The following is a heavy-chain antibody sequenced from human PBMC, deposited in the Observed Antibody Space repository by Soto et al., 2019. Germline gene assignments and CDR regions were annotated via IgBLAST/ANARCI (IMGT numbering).Heavy chain of an antibody. V-gene: IGHV3-23*01. CDR1: GFICSSYD. CDR2: ILVSDST. D-gene: IGHD2-8*02. J-gene: IGHJ3*02. Sequence: PGGSLRLSCAASGFICSSYDMSWVRQAPGEGLEWVSTILVSDSTHYEDSVRGRFTISRDRSKNTVYLQMNSLTAGDTAVYYCAKATATGGGAFDICGQGTRVTVSS. CDR3: AKATATGGGAFDI.